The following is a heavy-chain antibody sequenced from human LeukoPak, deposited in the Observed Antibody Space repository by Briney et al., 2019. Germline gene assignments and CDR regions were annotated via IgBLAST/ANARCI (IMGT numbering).Heavy chain of an antibody. D-gene: IGHD6-13*01. Sequence: GGSLRLSCSASGFTFRNSFMHWVRQAPGKGLEFVSSISGNGGTTYYADSVKGRFTISRDNSKNTLYLQMNSLRAEDTAVYYCARDTSSSWYGNWFDPWGQGTLVTVSS. CDR3: ARDTSSSWYGNWFDP. CDR2: ISGNGGTT. V-gene: IGHV3-64*04. CDR1: GFTFRNSF. J-gene: IGHJ5*02.